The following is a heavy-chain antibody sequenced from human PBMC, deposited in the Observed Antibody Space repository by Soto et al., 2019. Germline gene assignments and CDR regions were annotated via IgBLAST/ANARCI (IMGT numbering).Heavy chain of an antibody. CDR3: ATSRFLEWFRSQYYFDY. J-gene: IGHJ4*02. CDR2: INHSGST. Sequence: PSETLSLTCAVYGGSFSGYYWSWIRQPPGKGLEWIGEINHSGSTNYNPSLKSRVTISVDTSKNQFSLKLSSVTAADTAVYYCATSRFLEWFRSQYYFDYWGQGTLVTVSS. CDR1: GGSFSGYY. D-gene: IGHD3-3*01. V-gene: IGHV4-34*01.